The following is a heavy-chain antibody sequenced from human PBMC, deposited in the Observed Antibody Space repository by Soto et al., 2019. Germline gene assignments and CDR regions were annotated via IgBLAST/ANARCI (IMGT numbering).Heavy chain of an antibody. Sequence: QVQLVESGGGVVQPGRSLRLSCAASGFTFSHYGMNWVRQAPGKGLEWVALISYDGSHKHYEDSVKGRFTISRDNSDNTLYLQMSSLTTEETAVYYCAKGSVLGYCTGGSCYGDAFDIWGQGTMVTVSS. CDR3: AKGSVLGYCTGGSCYGDAFDI. CDR2: ISYDGSHK. V-gene: IGHV3-30*18. D-gene: IGHD2-15*01. CDR1: GFTFSHYG. J-gene: IGHJ3*02.